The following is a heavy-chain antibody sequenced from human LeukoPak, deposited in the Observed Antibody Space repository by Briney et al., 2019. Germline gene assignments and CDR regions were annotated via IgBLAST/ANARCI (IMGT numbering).Heavy chain of an antibody. CDR3: ARGGSGWYNF. CDR2: IYHNGST. D-gene: IGHD6-19*01. J-gene: IGHJ4*02. Sequence: SETLSLTCTVSGYSISSGYYWGWIRQPPGKGLEWIGSIYHNGSTYYNPSLKSRVTISLDTSKNQFSLKLSSVTAADTSVYYCARGGSGWYNFWGQGTWSPSPQ. V-gene: IGHV4-38-2*02. CDR1: GYSISSGYY.